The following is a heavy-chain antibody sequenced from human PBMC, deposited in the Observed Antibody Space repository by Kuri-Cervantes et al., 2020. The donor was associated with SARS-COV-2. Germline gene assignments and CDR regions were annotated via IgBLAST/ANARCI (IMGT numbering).Heavy chain of an antibody. CDR1: GGSFSGYY. D-gene: IGHD6-19*01. CDR3: ARAPADSSGWYYYYYYMDV. J-gene: IGHJ6*03. Sequence: GSLRLSCAVYGGSFSGYYWSWIRQPPGKGLEWIGEINHSGSTNYNPSLKSRVTISVDTSKNQFSLKLGSVTAADTAVYYCARAPADSSGWYYYYYYMDVWGKGTTVTVSS. CDR2: INHSGST. V-gene: IGHV4-34*01.